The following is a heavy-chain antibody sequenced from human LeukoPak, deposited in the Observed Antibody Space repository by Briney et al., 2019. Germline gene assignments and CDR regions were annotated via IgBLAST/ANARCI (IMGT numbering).Heavy chain of an antibody. J-gene: IGHJ4*02. V-gene: IGHV4-31*03. Sequence: SETLSLTCTVSGGSISSGGYYWSWIRQHPGKGLEWIGYIYYSGSTYYNPPLKSRVTISVDTSKNQFSLKLSSVTAADTAVYYCARDSDGSGSSTGYFDYWGQGTLVTVSS. CDR1: GGSISSGGYY. CDR2: IYYSGST. CDR3: ARDSDGSGSSTGYFDY. D-gene: IGHD3-10*01.